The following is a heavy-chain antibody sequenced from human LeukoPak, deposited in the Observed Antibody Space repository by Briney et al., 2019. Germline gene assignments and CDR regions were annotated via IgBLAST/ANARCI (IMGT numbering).Heavy chain of an antibody. CDR2: ISYDGSNK. V-gene: IGHV3-30*18. CDR1: GFTFSSYG. Sequence: GRSLRLSCAASGFTFSSYGMHWVRQAPGKGLEWVAVISYDGSNKYYADSVKGRFTISRDNSKNTLYLLMNSLRAEDTAVYYCAKDGSDGDYLWTDVWGKGTTVTVSS. CDR3: AKDGSDGDYLWTDV. D-gene: IGHD4-17*01. J-gene: IGHJ6*04.